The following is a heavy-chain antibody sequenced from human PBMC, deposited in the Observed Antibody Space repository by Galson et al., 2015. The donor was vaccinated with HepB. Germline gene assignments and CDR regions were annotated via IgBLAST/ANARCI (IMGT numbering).Heavy chain of an antibody. V-gene: IGHV3-30-3*01. D-gene: IGHD2-21*02. CDR3: ARDMGKVTPNYFDY. CDR1: GFTFTRYA. CDR2: ISYDGSNK. Sequence: SLRLSCAASGFTFTRYAIHWVRQAPGKGLEWVAFISYDGSNKFYGEFVKGRFTISRGNSKNTVYVQMNRLKPEDTAVYYCARDMGKVTPNYFDYWGQGTLVTVSS. J-gene: IGHJ4*02.